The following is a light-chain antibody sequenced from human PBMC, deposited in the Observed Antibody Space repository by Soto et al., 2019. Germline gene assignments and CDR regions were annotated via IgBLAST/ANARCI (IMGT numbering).Light chain of an antibody. V-gene: IGKV1-27*01. CDR2: AAS. CDR1: QGIDNH. J-gene: IGKJ5*01. CDR3: QQRHMWPIT. Sequence: DIQMTQSPSSLSASVGDRVTITCRASQGIDNHLAWYQQKPGKAPKLLIYAASTLQSGVPSRFSGSGSGTDFTLTISSLEPEDSAVYYCQQRHMWPITFGQGTRLEIK.